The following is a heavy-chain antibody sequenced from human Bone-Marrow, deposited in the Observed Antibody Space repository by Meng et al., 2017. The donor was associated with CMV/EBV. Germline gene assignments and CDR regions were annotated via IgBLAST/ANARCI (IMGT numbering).Heavy chain of an antibody. D-gene: IGHD4-11*01. CDR2: IKSKTDGGTT. CDR3: TRFLDYRDHRGLDV. J-gene: IGHJ6*02. V-gene: IGHV3-15*01. Sequence: GGSLRLSCAASGFTFSNAWMSWVRQAPGKGLEWVGRIKSKTDGGTTDYAAPVKGRFTISRDDSKNTLYLQMNGLETEDTAVYYCTRFLDYRDHRGLDVLGQGTTVTVSS. CDR1: GFTFSNAW.